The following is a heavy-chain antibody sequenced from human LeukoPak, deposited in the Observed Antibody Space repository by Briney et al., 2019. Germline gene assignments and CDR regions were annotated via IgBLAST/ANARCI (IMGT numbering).Heavy chain of an antibody. J-gene: IGHJ4*02. Sequence: ASVRVSCKASGYTFTSYDINWVRQATGQGLEWMGWMNPNSGNTGYAQKFQGRVTITRNTSISTAYMELSSLRSEDTAVYYCARLYYDFWSGYYRLDYWGQGTLVTVSS. CDR2: MNPNSGNT. CDR3: ARLYYDFWSGYYRLDY. V-gene: IGHV1-8*03. D-gene: IGHD3-3*01. CDR1: GYTFTSYD.